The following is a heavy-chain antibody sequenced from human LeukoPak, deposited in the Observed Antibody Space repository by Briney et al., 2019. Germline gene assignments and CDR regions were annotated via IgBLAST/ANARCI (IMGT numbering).Heavy chain of an antibody. V-gene: IGHV1-46*01. J-gene: IGHJ4*02. CDR2: INPSGGST. Sequence: VASVTVSCTASGYTFTIHYVHWVRQAPGQGLEWMGIINPSGGSTSFAQKFQGRVTMTKDTSTSTVYMELSSLRSDDTAVYHCARENTLDNWGQGTLVTVSS. CDR3: ARENTLDN. CDR1: GYTFTIHY. D-gene: IGHD2-15*01.